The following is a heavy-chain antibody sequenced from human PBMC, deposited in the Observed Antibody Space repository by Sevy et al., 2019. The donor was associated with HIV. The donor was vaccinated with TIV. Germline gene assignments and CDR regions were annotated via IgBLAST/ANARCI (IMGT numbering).Heavy chain of an antibody. V-gene: IGHV3-15*01. Sequence: GGSLRFSCAASGFTFSNACMSWVRQAPGKGLEWVGRIKSKTDGGTTDYAAPVKGRFTISRDDSKNTLYLQMNSLKTEDTAVYYCTTDLYQLLTDYRGQGTLVTVSS. J-gene: IGHJ4*02. CDR2: IKSKTDGGTT. D-gene: IGHD2-2*01. CDR3: TTDLYQLLTDY. CDR1: GFTFSNAC.